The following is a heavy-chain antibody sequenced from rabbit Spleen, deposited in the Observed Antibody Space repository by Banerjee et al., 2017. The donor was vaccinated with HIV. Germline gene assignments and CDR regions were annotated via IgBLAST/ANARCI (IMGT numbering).Heavy chain of an antibody. J-gene: IGHJ4*01. CDR2: IYTGGSGST. CDR3: ARGSAAMTMVITGYYLNL. Sequence: QEQLVESGGGLVQPGESLKLSCKASGFDFSSYGVSWVRQAPGEGLEWIACIYTGGSGSTAYATWPKGRFTVSRTSSTTVTLQMTSLTAADTATYVCARGSAAMTMVITGYYLNLWGPGTLVTVS. D-gene: IGHD2-1*01. CDR1: GFDFSSYG. V-gene: IGHV1S45*01.